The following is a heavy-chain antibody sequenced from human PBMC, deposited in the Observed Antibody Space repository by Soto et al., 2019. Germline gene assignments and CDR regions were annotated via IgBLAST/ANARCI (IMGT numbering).Heavy chain of an antibody. Sequence: EVQLVQSGAEVKKPGESLKISCKGSGYSFTSYWIGWVRQMPGKGLEWMRIIYPGDTDTIYSPSFQGQVTISADKSNLTGYLQGNSLKASETAMYYCARHEEGAPPDAFDIWGQGTRVTASS. D-gene: IGHD1-26*01. V-gene: IGHV5-51*01. CDR1: GYSFTSYW. J-gene: IGHJ3*02. CDR3: ARHEEGAPPDAFDI. CDR2: IYPGDTDT.